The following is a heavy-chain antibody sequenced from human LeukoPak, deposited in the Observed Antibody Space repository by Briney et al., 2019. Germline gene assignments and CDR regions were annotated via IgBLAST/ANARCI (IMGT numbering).Heavy chain of an antibody. CDR2: IQYDGSNK. D-gene: IGHD3-10*01. Sequence: GGSLRLSCAASGFIVNTNYMTWVRQAPGKGLEWVTFIQYDGSNKYYADSVKGRFTISRDNSKNTVYLQMNSLRTEDTAVYYCARSLTMVRAYDYWGQGTLVTVSS. J-gene: IGHJ4*02. CDR1: GFIVNTNY. CDR3: ARSLTMVRAYDY. V-gene: IGHV3-30*02.